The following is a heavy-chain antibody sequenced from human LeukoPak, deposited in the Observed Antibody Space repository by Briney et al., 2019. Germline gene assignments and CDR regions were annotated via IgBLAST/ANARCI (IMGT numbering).Heavy chain of an antibody. Sequence: ASVKVSCKASGYTFTGYYMHWVRQAPGRGLEWMGWINPNSGGTNYAQKFQGRVTMTRDTSISTAYMELSRLRSDDTAVYYCARYSGSYQGSFDYWGQGTLVTVSS. CDR1: GYTFTGYY. D-gene: IGHD1-26*01. CDR3: ARYSGSYQGSFDY. CDR2: INPNSGGT. V-gene: IGHV1-2*02. J-gene: IGHJ4*02.